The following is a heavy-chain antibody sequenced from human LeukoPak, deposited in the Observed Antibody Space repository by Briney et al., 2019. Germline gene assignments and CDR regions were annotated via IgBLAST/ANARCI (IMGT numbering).Heavy chain of an antibody. Sequence: PSETLSLTCIVSGDYISSYYWSWIRQPPGKGLEWIGYIYYSGSTDYNPSLKSRLTISEDASKNQFSLKLSSVTAADTAVYYCARGYGDYDYWGQGTLVTVSS. D-gene: IGHD4-17*01. J-gene: IGHJ4*02. CDR1: GDYISSYY. V-gene: IGHV4-59*01. CDR3: ARGYGDYDY. CDR2: IYYSGST.